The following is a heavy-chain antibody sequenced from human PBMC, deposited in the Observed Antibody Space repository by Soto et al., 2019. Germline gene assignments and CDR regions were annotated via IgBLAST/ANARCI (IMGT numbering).Heavy chain of an antibody. V-gene: IGHV1-69*13. D-gene: IGHD2-15*01. CDR1: GGTFSSYA. CDR2: IIPIFGTA. Sequence: SVKVSCKASGGTFSSYAISWVRQAPGQRLEWMGGIIPIFGTANYAQKFQGRVTITADESTSTAYMELSSLRSEDTAVYYCARDSRYCSGGSCYFLPGFDFWGQGTLVTVSS. J-gene: IGHJ4*02. CDR3: ARDSRYCSGGSCYFLPGFDF.